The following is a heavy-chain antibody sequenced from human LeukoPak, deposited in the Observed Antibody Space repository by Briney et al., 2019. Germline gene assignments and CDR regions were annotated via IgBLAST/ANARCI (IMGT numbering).Heavy chain of an antibody. D-gene: IGHD3-10*01. V-gene: IGHV3-53*01. Sequence: GGSLGLSCATSGFTVSSNYMSWVRQAPGKGLEWVSVIYSGGSTYYADSVKGRFTISRDTSKNTLYLQMNSLRAEDTAVYYCARHSGPGSYNWFDPWGQGTLVTVSS. CDR2: IYSGGST. CDR1: GFTVSSNY. J-gene: IGHJ5*02. CDR3: ARHSGPGSYNWFDP.